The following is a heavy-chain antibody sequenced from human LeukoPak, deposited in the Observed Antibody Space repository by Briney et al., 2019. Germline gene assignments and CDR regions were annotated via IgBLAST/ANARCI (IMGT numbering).Heavy chain of an antibody. CDR3: ARGRDRSQTGDH. Sequence: SETLSLTCAVYGGSCDDYYCSWIRQPPGKGLEWIGEIHPSGIFYYNSSLVSRVTISIDTSKSQFSLRLTSVAAADTAFYYCARGRDRSQTGDHWGQGSLVTVSS. J-gene: IGHJ4*02. V-gene: IGHV4-34*01. D-gene: IGHD5-24*01. CDR2: IHPSGIF. CDR1: GGSCDDYY.